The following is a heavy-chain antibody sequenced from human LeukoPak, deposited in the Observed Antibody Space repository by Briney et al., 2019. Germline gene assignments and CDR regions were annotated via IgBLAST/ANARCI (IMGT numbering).Heavy chain of an antibody. D-gene: IGHD3-10*01. CDR1: GFTFSSYS. CDR3: ARIPQLVLLWDY. CDR2: IKQDGSEK. Sequence: GGSLRLSCAASGFTFSSYSMNWVRQAPGKGLEWVANIKQDGSEKYYVDSVKGRFTISRDNAKNSLYLQMNSLRAEDTAVYYCARIPQLVLLWDYWGQGTLVTVSS. V-gene: IGHV3-7*04. J-gene: IGHJ4*02.